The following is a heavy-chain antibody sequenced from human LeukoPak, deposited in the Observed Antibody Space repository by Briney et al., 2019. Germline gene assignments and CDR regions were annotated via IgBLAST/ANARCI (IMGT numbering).Heavy chain of an antibody. J-gene: IGHJ4*02. CDR3: AHRDTAMVRVDY. CDR1: GFTFRDAG. CDR2: IKSKTDRGTT. V-gene: IGHV3-15*01. D-gene: IGHD5-18*01. Sequence: KTGGSLRLSCAASGFTFRDAGMSWVRQAPGKGLEWVGRIKSKTDRGTTDYAAPVKGRFTISRDDSKNTLYLQMSSLKTEDTAVYFCAHRDTAMVRVDYWGQGTLVTVSS.